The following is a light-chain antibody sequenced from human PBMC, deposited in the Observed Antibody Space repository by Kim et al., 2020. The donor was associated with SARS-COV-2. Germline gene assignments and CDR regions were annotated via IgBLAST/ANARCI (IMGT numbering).Light chain of an antibody. CDR2: KVS. CDR3: MQGTHPFT. Sequence: DVVLTQSPLSLPVTLGQPASISCRSSQSLVYSDGNTYFSWFQQRPGQSPRRLIYKVSNRDSGVPDSFSGSGSDTDFTLRISRVEAEYVGVYYCMQGTHPFTFGPGTKVDIK. CDR1: QSLVYSDGNTY. V-gene: IGKV2-30*01. J-gene: IGKJ3*01.